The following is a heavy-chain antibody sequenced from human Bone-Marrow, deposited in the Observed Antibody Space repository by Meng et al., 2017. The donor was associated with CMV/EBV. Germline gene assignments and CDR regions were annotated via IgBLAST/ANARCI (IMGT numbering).Heavy chain of an antibody. V-gene: IGHV3-74*01. CDR2: INSDGSST. D-gene: IGHD3-3*01. CDR1: GFTFSSYW. CDR3: ARVATIFGVVREGMDV. Sequence: GGSLRLSCAASGFTFSSYWMHWVRQAPGKGLVWVSRINSDGSSTSYADSVKGRFTISRDNAKNTLYLQMNSLRAEDTAVYYCARVATIFGVVREGMDVWGQGTTVTVSS. J-gene: IGHJ6*02.